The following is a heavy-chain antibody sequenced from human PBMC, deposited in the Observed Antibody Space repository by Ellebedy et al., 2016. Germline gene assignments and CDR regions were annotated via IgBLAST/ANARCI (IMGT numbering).Heavy chain of an antibody. J-gene: IGHJ4*02. V-gene: IGHV3-48*02. CDR1: GFTFRTYS. CDR2: ISVGGPI. D-gene: IGHD4-17*01. CDR3: ARGRDYAFDY. Sequence: GGSLRLSXAASGFTFRTYSMNWVRQAPGKGLEYISHISVGGPIYYADSVKGRFTISRDNAKNSLYLEMNSLRDEDTAVYFCARGRDYAFDYWGQGSLVTVSS.